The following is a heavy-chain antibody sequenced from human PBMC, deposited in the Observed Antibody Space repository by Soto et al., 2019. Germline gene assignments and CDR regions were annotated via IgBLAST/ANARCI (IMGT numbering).Heavy chain of an antibody. J-gene: IGHJ4*02. D-gene: IGHD2-21*01. CDR2: ARSKAGNFEI. V-gene: IGHV3-72*01. Sequence: PGGSLRLSCAASGFSFSDHHMDWVRQAPGKGLEWVGRARSKAGNFEIDYAASVRGRVTLSRDDSKNSLYLQMNSLRTEDTAKYFCARESLVCSGGECYFIAPFDSWGQGTLVTVSS. CDR3: ARESLVCSGGECYFIAPFDS. CDR1: GFSFSDHH.